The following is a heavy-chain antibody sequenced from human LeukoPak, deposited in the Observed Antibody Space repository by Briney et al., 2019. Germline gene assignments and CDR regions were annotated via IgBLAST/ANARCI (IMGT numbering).Heavy chain of an antibody. CDR1: GYTFTGYH. V-gene: IGHV1-2*02. CDR2: INPNSGGT. Sequence: GASVKVSCKASGYTFTGYHMHWVRQAPGQGLEWLGWINPNSGGTNYAQKFQGRVTMTRDTSISTAYMEVSRLRSDDTAVYYCATPGGLDSNYVFDYWGQGTLVTVSS. D-gene: IGHD4-11*01. J-gene: IGHJ4*02. CDR3: ATPGGLDSNYVFDY.